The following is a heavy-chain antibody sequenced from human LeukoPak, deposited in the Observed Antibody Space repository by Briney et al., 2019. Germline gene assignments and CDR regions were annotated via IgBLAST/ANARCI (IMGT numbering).Heavy chain of an antibody. D-gene: IGHD2-15*01. CDR1: GFTFSSYA. Sequence: PGGSLRLSCAASGFTFSSYAMSWVRQAPGKGLEWVSAISGSGGSTYYADPVKGRFTISRDNSKNTLYLQMNSLRAEDTAVYYCAKVWGVVAARVFHFDYWGQGTLVTVSS. V-gene: IGHV3-23*01. J-gene: IGHJ4*02. CDR2: ISGSGGST. CDR3: AKVWGVVAARVFHFDY.